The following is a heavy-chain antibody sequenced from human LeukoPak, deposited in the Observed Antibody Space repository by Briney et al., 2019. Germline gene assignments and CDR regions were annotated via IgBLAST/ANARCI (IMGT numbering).Heavy chain of an antibody. J-gene: IGHJ4*02. Sequence: GEALKISCKGSGYSFTSYWIGWGRQMPGKGLEWMGIIYPGDSDTRYSPSFQGQVTISADKSISTAYLQWSSLKASDTAMYYCARHEMHYDFWSGYSDPPGSFDYWGQGTLVTVSS. D-gene: IGHD3-3*01. V-gene: IGHV5-51*01. CDR1: GYSFTSYW. CDR3: ARHEMHYDFWSGYSDPPGSFDY. CDR2: IYPGDSDT.